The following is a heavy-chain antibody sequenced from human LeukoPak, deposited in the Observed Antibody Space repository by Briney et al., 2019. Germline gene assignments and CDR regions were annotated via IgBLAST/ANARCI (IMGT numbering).Heavy chain of an antibody. CDR2: IYHSGST. CDR3: ARLDYGDYEAFDI. Sequence: SQTLSLTCAVSGGSISSGGYSWSWIRQPPGKGLEWIGYIYHSGSTYYNPSLKSRVTISVDRSKNQFSLKLSSVTAADTAVYYCARLDYGDYEAFDIWGQGTMVTVSS. CDR1: GGSISSGGYS. D-gene: IGHD4-17*01. V-gene: IGHV4-30-2*01. J-gene: IGHJ3*02.